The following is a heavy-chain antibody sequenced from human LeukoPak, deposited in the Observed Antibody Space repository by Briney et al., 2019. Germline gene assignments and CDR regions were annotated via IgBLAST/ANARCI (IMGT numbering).Heavy chain of an antibody. V-gene: IGHV3-33*01. D-gene: IGHD5-12*01. J-gene: IGHJ4*02. Sequence: GRSLRLSCAASGFTFSSYGMHWVRQAPGKGLEWVAVIWYDGSNKYYADSVKGRFTISRDNSKNTLYLQMNSLRAEDTAVYYCARVRGYSGYDSFDYWGQGTLVTVSS. CDR2: IWYDGSNK. CDR1: GFTFSSYG. CDR3: ARVRGYSGYDSFDY.